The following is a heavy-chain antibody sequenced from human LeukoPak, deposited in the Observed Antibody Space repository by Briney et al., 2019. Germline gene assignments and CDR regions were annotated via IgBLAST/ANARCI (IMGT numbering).Heavy chain of an antibody. CDR3: AKESRYYYGSGSFSSQFDY. V-gene: IGHV3-23*01. D-gene: IGHD3-10*01. Sequence: GGSLRLSCAASGFTFSGYAMSWVRQAPGKGLEWVSTISGSGGSTYYADSVKGRSTSSRDNSKNTLSLQMNNLRAEDTAVYYCAKESRYYYGSGSFSSQFDYWGQGNLVTVSS. CDR2: ISGSGGST. J-gene: IGHJ4*02. CDR1: GFTFSGYA.